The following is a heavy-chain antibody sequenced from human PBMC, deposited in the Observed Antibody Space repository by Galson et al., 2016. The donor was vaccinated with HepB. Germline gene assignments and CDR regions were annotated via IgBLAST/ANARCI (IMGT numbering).Heavy chain of an antibody. CDR3: ARGEPGNWFDP. D-gene: IGHD1-14*01. CDR1: GFTFSNNG. Sequence: SLRLSCAASGFTFSNNGMHWVRQAPGKGLEWVSVIYSGGSTYYADSVKGRFTISRDNSKNTLYLQMNSLRAEDTAVYYCARGEPGNWFDPWGQGTLVTVSS. CDR2: IYSGGST. V-gene: IGHV3-53*01. J-gene: IGHJ5*02.